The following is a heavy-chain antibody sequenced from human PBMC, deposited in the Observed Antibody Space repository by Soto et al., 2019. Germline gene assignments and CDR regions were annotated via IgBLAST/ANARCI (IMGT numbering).Heavy chain of an antibody. D-gene: IGHD4-17*01. CDR3: AGCLTDYGDYGLALAY. V-gene: IGHV1-18*01. J-gene: IGHJ4*01. CDR2: ISAYNGNT. Sequence: QVQLVQSVAEVKKPGAPVKVACRASGYTFTGYAFTWVRQAPGQGLEWMGWISAYNGNTKFAQKFQDRLTMTTDTSTRTAYLELGSLTSYDTVVYYCAGCLTDYGDYGLALAYWGHGTQVTVSP. CDR1: GYTFTGYA.